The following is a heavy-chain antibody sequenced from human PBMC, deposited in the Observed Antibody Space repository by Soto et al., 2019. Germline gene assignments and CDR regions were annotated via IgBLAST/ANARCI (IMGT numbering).Heavy chain of an antibody. CDR2: IFSNDEK. Sequence: QVTLKESGPVLVKPTETLTLTCTVSGFSLSNARMGVSWIRQPPGKALEWLAHIFSNDEKSYSTSLKSRLTISKDTSKSQVVLTMTNMDPVDTATYYCARIAFLGFLEWLFLDYWGQGTLVTVSS. CDR3: ARIAFLGFLEWLFLDY. J-gene: IGHJ4*02. CDR1: GFSLSNARMG. D-gene: IGHD3-3*01. V-gene: IGHV2-26*01.